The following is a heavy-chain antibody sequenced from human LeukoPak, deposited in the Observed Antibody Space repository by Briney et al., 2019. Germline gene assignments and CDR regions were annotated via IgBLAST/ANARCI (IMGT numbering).Heavy chain of an antibody. CDR2: LRYDGSNK. CDR3: AKSFWPPGKAAFDI. Sequence: GSLRPPWGGAGIPFRNLGKEWGRQAPGQGPGGGAILRYDGSNKYYADSVRGRFTISRDNSKNTLYLQMNSLRAEDTAVYYCAKSFWPPGKAAFDIWGQGTMVTVSS. CDR1: GIPFRNLG. V-gene: IGHV3-30*02. J-gene: IGHJ3*02. D-gene: IGHD3-3*01.